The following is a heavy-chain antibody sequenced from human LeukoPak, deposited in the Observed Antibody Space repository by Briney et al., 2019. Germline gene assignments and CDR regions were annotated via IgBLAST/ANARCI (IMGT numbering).Heavy chain of an antibody. Sequence: GGSLRLSCAASGFTFSILDMSWVRQAPGKGLEWVANIKQDGSEKYYVDSVKGRFTISRDNAKNSLYLQMNSLRAEDTAVYYCARDPGSVGALSWGQGTLVTVSS. CDR1: GFTFSILD. D-gene: IGHD1-26*01. CDR2: IKQDGSEK. J-gene: IGHJ4*02. V-gene: IGHV3-7*01. CDR3: ARDPGSVGALS.